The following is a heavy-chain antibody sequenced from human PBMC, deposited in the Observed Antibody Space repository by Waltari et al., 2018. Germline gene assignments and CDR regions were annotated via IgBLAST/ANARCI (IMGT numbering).Heavy chain of an antibody. J-gene: IGHJ4*02. V-gene: IGHV4-59*11. D-gene: IGHD3-10*01. CDR2: IYYSGST. CDR3: ARGPVLGTFDY. CDR1: GGSISSHY. Sequence: QVQLQESGPGLVKPSETLSLTCTVSGGSISSHYWSWIRQPPGKGLEWIGYIYYSGSTNYNPSLKSRVTISVDTSKNQFSLKLSSVTAADTAVYYCARGPVLGTFDYWGQGTLVTVSS.